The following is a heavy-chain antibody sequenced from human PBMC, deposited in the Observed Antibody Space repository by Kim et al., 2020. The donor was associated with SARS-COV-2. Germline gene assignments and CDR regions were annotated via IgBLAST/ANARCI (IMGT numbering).Heavy chain of an antibody. J-gene: IGHJ4*02. CDR2: IYTSGST. Sequence: SETLSLTCTVSGGSISSGSYYWSWIRQPAGKGLEWIGRIYTSGSTNYNPSLKSRVTISVDTSKNQFSLKLSSVTAADTAGYYCARDNCSGGSCYWGFDYWGQGTLVTVSS. V-gene: IGHV4-61*02. CDR1: GGSISSGSYY. CDR3: ARDNCSGGSCYWGFDY. D-gene: IGHD2-15*01.